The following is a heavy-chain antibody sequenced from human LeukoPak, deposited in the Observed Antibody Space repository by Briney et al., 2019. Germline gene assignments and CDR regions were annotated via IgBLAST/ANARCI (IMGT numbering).Heavy chain of an antibody. CDR2: IYYSGST. J-gene: IGHJ5*02. V-gene: IGHV4-59*01. Sequence: IYYSGSTNYNPSLNSRVTISVDTSKNQFSLKLSSVTAADTAVYYCARVKWELLRSWFDPWGQGTLVTVSS. CDR3: ARVKWELLRSWFDP. D-gene: IGHD1-26*01.